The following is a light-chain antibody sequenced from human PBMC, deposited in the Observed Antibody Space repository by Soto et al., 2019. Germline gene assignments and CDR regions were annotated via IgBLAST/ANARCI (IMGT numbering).Light chain of an antibody. Sequence: EIVLTQSPATLSLSPGERATLSCRASQSVSSYLAWYQQKPGLAPRLLIYDASSRATGIPDRFSGSGSGTDFTLTISRLEPEDFAVYYCQQYGSSPTWTFGQGTKVDIK. V-gene: IGKV3D-20*01. CDR3: QQYGSSPTWT. CDR1: QSVSSY. CDR2: DAS. J-gene: IGKJ1*01.